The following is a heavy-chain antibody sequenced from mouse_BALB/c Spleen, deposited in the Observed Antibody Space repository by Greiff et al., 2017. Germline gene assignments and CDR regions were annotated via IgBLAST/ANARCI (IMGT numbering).Heavy chain of an antibody. CDR1: GYSFTGYF. D-gene: IGHD1-1*01. CDR3: ARGGVRYYFDY. CDR2: INPYNGDT. J-gene: IGHJ2*01. Sequence: VQLQQSGPELVKPGASVKISCKASGYSFTGYFMNWVMQSHGKSLEWIGRINPYNGDTFYNQKFKGKATLTVDKSSSTAHMELRSLASEDSAVYYCARGGVRYYFDYWGQGTTLTVSS. V-gene: IGHV1-20*02.